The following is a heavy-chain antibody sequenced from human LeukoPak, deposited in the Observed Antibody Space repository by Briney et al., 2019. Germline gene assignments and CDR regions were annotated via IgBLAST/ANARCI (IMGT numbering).Heavy chain of an antibody. CDR2: LRPDTGAT. CDR3: ARVDTVGTVNPFY. CDR1: GNTFTTYY. J-gene: IGHJ4*02. D-gene: IGHD5-12*01. V-gene: IGHV1-2*02. Sequence: ASVKVSCKASGNTFTTYYMHWVRQVPGQGLEWMGWLRPDTGATNFAQNFLGRVTMTGDTSISTAYMELSRLRPDDTAVYYCARVDTVGTVNPFYWGQGTLVTVSS.